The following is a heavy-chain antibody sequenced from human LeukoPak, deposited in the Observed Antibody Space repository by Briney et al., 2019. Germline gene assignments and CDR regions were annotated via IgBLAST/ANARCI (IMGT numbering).Heavy chain of an antibody. V-gene: IGHV3-48*01. CDR3: ARDSARLFDY. CDR2: INHNAEMI. CDR1: GFPFGSYV. Sequence: GGSLRLSCEGSGFPFGSYVMSWVRQAPGKGLEWIAYINHNAEMIFYPDFVKGRFTISRDNPKKSLYLQMNSLRAEDTAVYYCARDSARLFDYWGQGTLVTVSS. D-gene: IGHD5-12*01. J-gene: IGHJ4*02.